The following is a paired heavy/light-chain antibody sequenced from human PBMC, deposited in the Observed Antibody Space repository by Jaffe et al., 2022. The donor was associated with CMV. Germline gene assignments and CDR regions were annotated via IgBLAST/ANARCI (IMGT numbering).Heavy chain of an antibody. CDR3: AKDSSKTTYYFDSSGSHFDF. CDR2: ISGSGGST. CDR1: GFTFSSYA. Sequence: EVQLLESGGGLEQPGGSLRLSCAASGFTFSSYAMSWVRQAPGKGLEWVSAISGSGGSTYYADSVRGRFSISRDNSKNTLYLQMNSLRAEDTAVYYCAKDSSKTTYYFDSSGSHFDFWGQGTLVTVSS. V-gene: IGHV3-23*01. D-gene: IGHD3-22*01. J-gene: IGHJ4*02.
Light chain of an antibody. CDR1: SGHSSYA. CDR3: QTWGTGVEV. Sequence: QLVLTQSPSASASLGASVKLTCTLSSGHSSYAIAWHQQQAEKGPRYLMKLNSDGSHSKGDGIPDRFSGSSSGAERYLTISSLQSEDEADYYCQTWGTGVEVFGGGTKLTVL. J-gene: IGLJ3*02. CDR2: LNSDGSH. V-gene: IGLV4-69*01.